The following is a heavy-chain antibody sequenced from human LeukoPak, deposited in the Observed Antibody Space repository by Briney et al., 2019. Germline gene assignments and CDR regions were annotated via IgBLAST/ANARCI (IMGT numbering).Heavy chain of an antibody. V-gene: IGHV1-69*05. Sequence: ASVTVSCTASGGTFSSYAISWVRQAPGQGLEWMGGIIPIFGTANYAQKFQGRVTITRNTSISTAYMELSSLRSEDTAVYYCARDPGRRSSSWYPYDYWGQGTLVTVSS. CDR2: IIPIFGTA. CDR3: ARDPGRRSSSWYPYDY. D-gene: IGHD6-13*01. CDR1: GGTFSSYA. J-gene: IGHJ4*02.